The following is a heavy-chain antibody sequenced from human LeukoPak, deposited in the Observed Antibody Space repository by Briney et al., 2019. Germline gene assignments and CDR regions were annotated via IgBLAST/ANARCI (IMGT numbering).Heavy chain of an antibody. Sequence: GGSLRLSCAASGFTFSSYSMNWVRQAPGKGLEWVSSISSSSSYIYYADSVKGRFTISRDNAKNSLYLQMNSLRAEETAVYYCARDPLDTAGNRLYYYYYYMDVWGKGTTVTISS. D-gene: IGHD5-18*01. J-gene: IGHJ6*03. CDR2: ISSSSSYI. V-gene: IGHV3-21*01. CDR3: ARDPLDTAGNRLYYYYYYMDV. CDR1: GFTFSSYS.